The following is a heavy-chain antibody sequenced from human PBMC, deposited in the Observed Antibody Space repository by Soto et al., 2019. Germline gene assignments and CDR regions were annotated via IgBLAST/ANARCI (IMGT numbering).Heavy chain of an antibody. J-gene: IGHJ4*02. CDR3: ARSFGWYAIDH. CDR1: SASIITEQR. D-gene: IGHD6-19*01. Sequence: QMQLQESGPGLVKPSETLSLTCAVSSASIITEQRWTWVRQPPGKGLEWIGEIHHSGSTNNNPSLRSRVTRSVDKPKNQFSLTLNSVTAADTAIYYCARSFGWYAIDHWGQGTLVIVSS. V-gene: IGHV4-4*02. CDR2: IHHSGST.